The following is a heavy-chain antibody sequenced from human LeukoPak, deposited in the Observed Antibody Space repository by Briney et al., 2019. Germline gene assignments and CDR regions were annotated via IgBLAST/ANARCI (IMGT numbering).Heavy chain of an antibody. D-gene: IGHD2-15*01. CDR3: ARDQLQHCSDGSCYVIDN. CDR2: VSYDGTNK. V-gene: IGHV3-30*04. CDR1: GFTYDIYA. Sequence: GGSLRLSCAASGFTYDIYAMHWVRQAPGKGLEWVAVVSYDGTNKYYADSVKGRFTISRDNSQNTLHLQMSSLRVADTAVYYCARDQLQHCSDGSCYVIDNWGPGTLVAVSS. J-gene: IGHJ4*02.